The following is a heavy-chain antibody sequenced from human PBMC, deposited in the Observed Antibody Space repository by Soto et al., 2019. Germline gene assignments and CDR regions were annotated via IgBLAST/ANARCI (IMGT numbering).Heavy chain of an antibody. J-gene: IGHJ4*02. CDR2: IYYSGST. CDR3: AGGGGGYGPFDF. Sequence: SETLSLTCTVSGGSVNSGSYYWSWIRQPPGKGLEWIGYIYYSGSTNYNPSLKSRITISVDTSKNQFSLKLSSVTAADTAVYYCAGGGGGYGPFDFWGQGTLVTVSS. CDR1: GGSVNSGSYY. D-gene: IGHD1-26*01. V-gene: IGHV4-61*01.